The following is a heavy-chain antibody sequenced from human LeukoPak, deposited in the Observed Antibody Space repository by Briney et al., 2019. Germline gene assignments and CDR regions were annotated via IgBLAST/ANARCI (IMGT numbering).Heavy chain of an antibody. CDR2: IYPGDSDT. J-gene: IGHJ6*03. D-gene: IGHD1-26*01. V-gene: IGHV5-51*01. CDR1: GYVFTSYW. Sequence: HGESLKISCKGSGYVFTSYWIGGVRQMPGKGLEWMGIIYPGDSDTRYSPSFQGQVTISADKSISTAYLQWSSLKASDTAMYYCARLPVGALHYYYYYMDVWGKGTTVTVSS. CDR3: ARLPVGALHYYYYYMDV.